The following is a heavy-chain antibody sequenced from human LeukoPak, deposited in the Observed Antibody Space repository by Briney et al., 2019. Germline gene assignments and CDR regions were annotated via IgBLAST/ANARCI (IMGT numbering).Heavy chain of an antibody. V-gene: IGHV4-59*01. CDR2: FYYTGST. CDR1: GGSISTYY. J-gene: IGHJ4*02. D-gene: IGHD1-1*01. Sequence: PPETLSHTCTVSGGSISTYYWSWIRQPPGKGLDWIGSFYYTGSTNYNPSLRSRVTISLDTSKNQISLRLSSVTAADTAVYYCARGVNALDYWGMGT. CDR3: ARGVNALDY.